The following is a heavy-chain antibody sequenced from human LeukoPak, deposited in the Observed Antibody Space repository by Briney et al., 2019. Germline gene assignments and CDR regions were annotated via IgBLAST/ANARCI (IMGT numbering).Heavy chain of an antibody. CDR2: IYYSGST. J-gene: IGHJ3*02. V-gene: IGHV4-59*01. CDR3: ARDPTAEDAFDI. CDR1: GGSISSYY. Sequence: SETLSLTCTVSGGSISSYYWSWIRQPPGKGLEWIGYIYYSGSTNYNPSLKSRVTISVDTSKNQFSLKLSSVTAADTAVYYCARDPTAEDAFDIWGQGTMVTVSS. D-gene: IGHD1-14*01.